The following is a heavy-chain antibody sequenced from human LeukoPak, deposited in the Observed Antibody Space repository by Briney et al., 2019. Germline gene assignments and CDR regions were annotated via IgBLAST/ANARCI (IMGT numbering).Heavy chain of an antibody. CDR1: SGSISFSNW. CDR3: ARDRKRWLESRKYLHYYMDV. Sequence: PSETLSLTCAVSSGSISFSNWWNWVRQAPGKGLEWIGEIYHDGRTNYNPSLKSRVTMSVDKSNNQFSLKLTSVTAADTAVYYCARDRKRWLESRKYLHYYMDVWGKGTTDTVSS. V-gene: IGHV4-4*02. CDR2: IYHDGRT. D-gene: IGHD5-24*01. J-gene: IGHJ6*03.